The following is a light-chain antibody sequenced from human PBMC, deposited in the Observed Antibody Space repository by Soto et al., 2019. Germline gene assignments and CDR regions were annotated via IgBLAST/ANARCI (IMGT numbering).Light chain of an antibody. Sequence: DIQMTQSPSSLSASIGDRVTISCRASQGISNDLALYQQKPGKVPYLLIYAASTSHSGVPSRFRGSGSGTDFTLTISSLQPEDVATYYCQNYNSAPRTFGQGSKVDIK. CDR1: QGISND. J-gene: IGKJ1*01. V-gene: IGKV1-27*01. CDR3: QNYNSAPRT. CDR2: AAS.